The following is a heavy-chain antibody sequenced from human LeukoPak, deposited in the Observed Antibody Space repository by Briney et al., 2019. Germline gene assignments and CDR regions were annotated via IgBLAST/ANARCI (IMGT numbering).Heavy chain of an antibody. CDR1: GGTFSSYT. V-gene: IGHV1-69*04. D-gene: IGHD6-6*01. CDR3: ARDRYSSSPDYYYYYMDV. J-gene: IGHJ6*03. Sequence: SVKVSCKASGGTFSSYTISWVRQAPGQGLGWMGRIIPTLGIANYAQKFQGRVTITADKSTSTAYTELSSLRSEDKAVYYCARDRYSSSPDYYYYYMDVWGKGTTVTVSS. CDR2: IIPTLGIA.